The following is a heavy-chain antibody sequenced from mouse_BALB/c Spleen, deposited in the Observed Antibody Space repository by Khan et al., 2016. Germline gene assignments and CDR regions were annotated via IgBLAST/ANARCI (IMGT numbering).Heavy chain of an antibody. J-gene: IGHJ3*01. V-gene: IGHV9-3-1*01. CDR1: GYTFTNYG. D-gene: IGHD1-1*01. CDR3: ARRHYGSGYDAWFAY. CDR2: INTYTGEP. Sequence: QIQLVQSGPELKKPGETVKISCKASGYTFTNYGMNWVKQAPGKGLKWMGWINTYTGEPTYADDFKGRFAFSLETSASTAYLQINNLKNEDTAAYFGARRHYGSGYDAWFAYWGQGTLVTVSA.